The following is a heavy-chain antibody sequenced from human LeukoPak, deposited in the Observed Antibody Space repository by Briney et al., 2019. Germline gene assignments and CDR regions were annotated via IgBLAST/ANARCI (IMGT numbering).Heavy chain of an antibody. V-gene: IGHV5-51*01. CDR1: GYSFTSYW. CDR3: ARPGDRAATIYSHLGDWYFDL. CDR2: IYPGDSDT. Sequence: GESLKISCKGSGYSFTSYWIGWVRQMPGKGLEWMGIIYPGDSDTRYSPSFQGQVTISADRSISTAYLKWSSLKASDAAMYYCARPGDRAATIYSHLGDWYFDLWGRGTLVTASS. D-gene: IGHD5-12*01. J-gene: IGHJ2*01.